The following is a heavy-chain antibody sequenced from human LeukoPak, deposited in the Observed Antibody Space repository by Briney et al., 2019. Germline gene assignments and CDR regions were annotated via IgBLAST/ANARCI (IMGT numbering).Heavy chain of an antibody. D-gene: IGHD2-21*01. CDR3: ARGAFTYCGGDCYGYMVV. CDR1: GFTFSSYS. CDR2: ISSSSSYI. V-gene: IGHV3-21*01. J-gene: IGHJ6*03. Sequence: GGSLRLSCAASGFTFSSYSMNWVRQAPGKGLEWVSSISSSSSYIYYADSVKGRFTISRDNAKNSLYLQMNSLRAEDTAVYYCARGAFTYCGGDCYGYMVVWGKGTTVSVSS.